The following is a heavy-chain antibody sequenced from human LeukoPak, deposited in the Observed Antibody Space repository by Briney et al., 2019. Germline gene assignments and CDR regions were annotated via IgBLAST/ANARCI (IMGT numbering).Heavy chain of an antibody. D-gene: IGHD3-16*01. Sequence: SETLSLTCTVSGGSISSYYWSWVRQPPGKGLEWIGYIYYSGSTNYNPSLKSRVTISVDTSKNQFSLKLSSVTAADTAVYYCARGGERGLNWFDPWGQGTLVTVSS. J-gene: IGHJ5*02. CDR3: ARGGERGLNWFDP. CDR1: GGSISSYY. V-gene: IGHV4-59*01. CDR2: IYYSGST.